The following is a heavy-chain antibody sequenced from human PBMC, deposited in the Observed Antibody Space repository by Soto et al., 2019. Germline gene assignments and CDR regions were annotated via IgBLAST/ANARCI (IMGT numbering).Heavy chain of an antibody. CDR2: ISYDGSNK. D-gene: IGHD3-22*01. Sequence: GGSLRLSCAASGFTFSSYAMHWVRQAPGKGLEWVAVISYDGSNKYYADSVKGRFTISRDNSKNTLYLQMNSLRAEDTAVYYCARDGGGDSSGFDYWGQGTLVTVSS. CDR3: ARDGGGDSSGFDY. V-gene: IGHV3-30-3*01. CDR1: GFTFSSYA. J-gene: IGHJ4*02.